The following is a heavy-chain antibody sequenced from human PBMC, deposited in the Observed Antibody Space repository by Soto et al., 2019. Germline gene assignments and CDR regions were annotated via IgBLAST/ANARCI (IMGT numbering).Heavy chain of an antibody. CDR3: ASLDSSGGYLDY. Sequence: QVQLQQWGAGLLKPSETLSLTCAVYGGSFSDYYWSWIRQPPGKGLEWNGEINHSGSTNYNPALRSRLSQLRETSKNQFSLQLSSGPAAGTPVYYCASLDSSGGYLDYWGQGTLVTVSS. D-gene: IGHD6-19*01. V-gene: IGHV4-34*01. CDR2: INHSGST. J-gene: IGHJ4*02. CDR1: GGSFSDYY.